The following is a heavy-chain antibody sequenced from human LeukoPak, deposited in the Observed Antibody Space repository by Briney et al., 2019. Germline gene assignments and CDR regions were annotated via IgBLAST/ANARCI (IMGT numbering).Heavy chain of an antibody. J-gene: IGHJ6*03. CDR1: GYSFTSYW. CDR3: ARSGSSGSYYYYYYMDV. CDR2: IFPGDSDT. V-gene: IGHV5-51*01. D-gene: IGHD6-19*01. Sequence: GESLKISCKGSGYSFTSYWIGWVRQMPGKGLEWMGIIFPGDSDTRYSPSFQGQVTISADKSISTAYLQWSSLKASDTAMYYCARSGSSGSYYYYYYMDVWGKGTTVTVSS.